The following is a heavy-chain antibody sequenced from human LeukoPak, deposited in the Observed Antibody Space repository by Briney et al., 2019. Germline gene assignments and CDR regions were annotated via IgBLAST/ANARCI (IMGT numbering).Heavy chain of an antibody. D-gene: IGHD2-2*01. CDR3: AKIPKGGYFDY. Sequence: GGSLTLSCTASGFTFSSYAIHWVRQAPGKGLEWVAFIRDVVGNKYYADPVKGRFTISTASSKNTLSLQMNSLRAEDTPVYYCAKIPKGGYFDYWGQGTLVTVSS. CDR2: IRDVVGNK. CDR1: GFTFSSYA. J-gene: IGHJ4*02. V-gene: IGHV3-30*02.